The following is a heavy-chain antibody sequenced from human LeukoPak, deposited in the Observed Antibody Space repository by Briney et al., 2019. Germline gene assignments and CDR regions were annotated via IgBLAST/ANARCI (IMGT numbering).Heavy chain of an antibody. J-gene: IGHJ2*01. CDR2: IGGGGDST. CDR3: AKGGIMQSSSPGLQYFDL. D-gene: IGHD6-6*01. V-gene: IGHV3-23*01. CDR1: GFTFGSYA. Sequence: GGSLRLSCAASGFTFGSYAMSWVRQAPGKGLEWVSAIGGGGDSTYYADSVRGRFTFSRDSSKNTLYLQMNSLRAEDTAVYYCAKGGIMQSSSPGLQYFDLWGRGTLVSVSS.